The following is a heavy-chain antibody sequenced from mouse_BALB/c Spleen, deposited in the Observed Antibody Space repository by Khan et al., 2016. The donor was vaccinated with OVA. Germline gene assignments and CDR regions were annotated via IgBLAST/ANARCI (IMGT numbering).Heavy chain of an antibody. CDR1: GFTFTTYY. D-gene: IGHD2-13*01. V-gene: IGHV1S56*01. CDR2: ICPGSVNT. Sequence: VQLVQSGPDLVKPGTSVRLSCKASGFTFTTYYIPWVQQRPGQGLEWVGSICPGSVNTKYHEKFKGKATMSADKSSSTAHMQLSSLTSEDSAFYFCARADYLEEDDIDYWGAGSSVTVSS. J-gene: IGHJ4*01. CDR3: ARADYLEEDDIDY.